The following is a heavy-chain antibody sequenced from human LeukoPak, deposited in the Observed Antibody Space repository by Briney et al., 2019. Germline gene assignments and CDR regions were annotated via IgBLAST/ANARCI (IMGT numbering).Heavy chain of an antibody. V-gene: IGHV3-48*01. CDR2: SSSSSSTI. CDR1: GFTFSSYS. CDR3: ARDGYDILTGYYLTYYYYGMDV. Sequence: GGSLRLSCAASGFTFSSYSMNWVRQAPGKGLEWVSYSSSSSSTIYYADSVKGRFTISRDNAKNSLYLQMNSLRAEDTAVYYCARDGYDILTGYYLTYYYYGMDVWGQGTTVTVSS. J-gene: IGHJ6*02. D-gene: IGHD3-9*01.